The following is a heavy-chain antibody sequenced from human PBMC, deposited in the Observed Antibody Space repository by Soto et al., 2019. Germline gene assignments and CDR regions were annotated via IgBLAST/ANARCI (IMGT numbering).Heavy chain of an antibody. CDR1: GGSISSGDYY. CDR2: IYHSGST. Sequence: QVQLQESGPGLVKPSQTLSLTCTVSGGSISSGDYYWSWIRQHPGKGLEWIGYIYHSGSTYYNPFLMSRVTISMDTSKNQFSLMLSSVTAADTAVYYCASAYYDTSGWRDYYFDYWGQGTLVTVSS. V-gene: IGHV4-31*03. J-gene: IGHJ4*02. D-gene: IGHD3-22*01. CDR3: ASAYYDTSGWRDYYFDY.